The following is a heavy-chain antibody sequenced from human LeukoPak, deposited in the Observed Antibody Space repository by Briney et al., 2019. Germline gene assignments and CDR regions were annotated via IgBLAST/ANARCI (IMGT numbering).Heavy chain of an antibody. Sequence: SGTLSLTCTVSGASIRSYYWNWVRQSSGKGLEWIGYSYYSVATSYNPSLKSRVTISVDTTKSEFSLNMTSVTAADTGVYLCARAKVASRTQLEYWGQGILVTVSS. CDR1: GASIRSYY. CDR3: ARAKVASRTQLEY. J-gene: IGHJ4*02. D-gene: IGHD5-12*01. CDR2: SYYSVAT. V-gene: IGHV4-59*01.